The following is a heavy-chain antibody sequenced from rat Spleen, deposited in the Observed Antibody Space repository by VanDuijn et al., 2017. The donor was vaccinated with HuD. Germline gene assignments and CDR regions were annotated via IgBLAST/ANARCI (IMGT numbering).Heavy chain of an antibody. CDR1: GFTFSNYY. Sequence: EVQLVESGGGLVQPGRSMKLSCAASGFTFSNYYMAWVRQAPTKGLEWVAIITYDGSSTYYRDSVKGRFTISRENAKSTLSLQMDSLRSEDTATYYCARRHYGYTDYFDYWGQGVMVTVSS. V-gene: IGHV5-7*01. J-gene: IGHJ2*01. CDR2: ITYDGSST. D-gene: IGHD1-9*01. CDR3: ARRHYGYTDYFDY.